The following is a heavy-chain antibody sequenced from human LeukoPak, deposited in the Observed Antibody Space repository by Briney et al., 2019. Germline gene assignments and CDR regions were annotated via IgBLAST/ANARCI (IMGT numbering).Heavy chain of an antibody. D-gene: IGHD2-15*01. V-gene: IGHV1-69*04. CDR2: IIPILGIA. Sequence: SVKVSCKASGGTFSSYAISWVRQAPGQGLEWMGRIIPILGIANYAQKFQGRVTLTADTSTSTAYLEVRSLRSDDTAVYYCLRVPELPDFWGQGTLVTVSS. J-gene: IGHJ4*02. CDR1: GGTFSSYA. CDR3: LRVPELPDF.